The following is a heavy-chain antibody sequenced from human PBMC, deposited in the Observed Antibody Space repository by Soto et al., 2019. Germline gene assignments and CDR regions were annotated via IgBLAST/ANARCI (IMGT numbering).Heavy chain of an antibody. V-gene: IGHV1-69*02. D-gene: IGHD2-2*01. CDR2: IIPILGIA. J-gene: IGHJ3*02. CDR3: ARGRYCSSTSCASWGDVFDI. Sequence: ASVKVSCKASGGTFSSYTISWVRQAPGQGLEWMGRIIPILGIANYAQKFQGRVTITADKSTSTAYTELSSLRSEDTAVYYCARGRYCSSTSCASWGDVFDIWGQGTMVTVSS. CDR1: GGTFSSYT.